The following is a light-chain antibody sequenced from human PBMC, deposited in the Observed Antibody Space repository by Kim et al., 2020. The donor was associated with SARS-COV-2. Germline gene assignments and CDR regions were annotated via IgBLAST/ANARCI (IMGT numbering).Light chain of an antibody. Sequence: SQGERAPLACRAIQSVIDNCLAWYQQKPGQAPILLVYRASSRATGITDRFSGGGSGTDFTLTINRLEPEDSAIYYCQQYGRSPLYSFGRGTKPEI. CDR2: RAS. CDR1: QSVIDNC. V-gene: IGKV3-20*01. CDR3: QQYGRSPLYS. J-gene: IGKJ2*03.